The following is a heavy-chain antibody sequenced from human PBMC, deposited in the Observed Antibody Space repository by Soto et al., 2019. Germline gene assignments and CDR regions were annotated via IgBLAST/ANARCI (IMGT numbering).Heavy chain of an antibody. CDR3: ARHRIIWANHMTTVISNDGLDL. V-gene: IGHV3-73*01. CDR2: MKSKGNNYAT. Sequence: EVQLVESGGGLVQPGGSLTISCVASGFTFSVSAMHWVRQASGKGLEWVGRMKSKGNNYATAYAASVQGRFTISRDDSKNTTYLHISSLKTEDTAVYYCARHRIIWANHMTTVISNDGLDLWGQGTLVTVSS. CDR1: GFTFSVSA. D-gene: IGHD4-4*01. J-gene: IGHJ3*01.